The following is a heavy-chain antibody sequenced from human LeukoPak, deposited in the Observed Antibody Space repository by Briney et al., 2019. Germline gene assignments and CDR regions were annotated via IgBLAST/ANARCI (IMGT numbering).Heavy chain of an antibody. Sequence: SETLSLTCAVYGGSFSGYYWSWIRQPPGKGLEWIGEINHSGSTNYNPSLKSRVTISVDMSKNQFSLKLSSVTAADTAVYYCARNTSGSVEYYGMDVWGQGTTVTVSS. CDR3: ARNTSGSVEYYGMDV. CDR1: GGSFSGYY. D-gene: IGHD6-25*01. V-gene: IGHV4-34*01. J-gene: IGHJ6*02. CDR2: INHSGST.